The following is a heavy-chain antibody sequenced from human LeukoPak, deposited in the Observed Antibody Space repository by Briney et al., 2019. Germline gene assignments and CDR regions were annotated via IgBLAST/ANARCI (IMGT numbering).Heavy chain of an antibody. J-gene: IGHJ4*02. CDR1: GGSFSGYY. CDR3: ARGIASSRVPAAMGY. Sequence: SETLPLTCAVYGGSFSGYYWSWIRQPPGKGLEGIGEINHSGSTNYNPALKSRVTISIDTSKNQFSLKLSSVTAADTAVYYCARGIASSRVPAAMGYWGQGTLVTVSS. D-gene: IGHD2-2*01. CDR2: INHSGST. V-gene: IGHV4-34*01.